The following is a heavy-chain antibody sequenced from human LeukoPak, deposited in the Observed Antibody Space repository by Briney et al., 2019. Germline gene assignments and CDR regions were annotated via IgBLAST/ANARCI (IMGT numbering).Heavy chain of an antibody. CDR1: GFTFSKAW. D-gene: IGHD2-2*01. CDR3: ARETVVVPAALDY. Sequence: GGSLRLSCAASGFTFSKAWMSWVRQAPGKGLEWVANIKQDGSEKYYVDSVKGRFTISRDNAKNSLYLQMNSLRAEDTAVYYCARETVVVPAALDYWGQGTLVTVSS. CDR2: IKQDGSEK. J-gene: IGHJ4*02. V-gene: IGHV3-7*01.